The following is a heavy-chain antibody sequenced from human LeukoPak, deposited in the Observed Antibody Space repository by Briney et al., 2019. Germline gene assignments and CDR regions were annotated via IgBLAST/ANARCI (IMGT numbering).Heavy chain of an antibody. CDR3: ARDDSWYTFDY. CDR2: ISSNGGST. J-gene: IGHJ4*02. Sequence: GGSLRLSCAASGFTFSSYAMHWVRQAPGKGLEYVSAISSNGGSTYYANSVKGRFTISRDNSKNTLYLQMGSLRAEDMAVYYCARDDSWYTFDYWGQGTLVTVSS. D-gene: IGHD6-13*01. V-gene: IGHV3-64*01. CDR1: GFTFSSYA.